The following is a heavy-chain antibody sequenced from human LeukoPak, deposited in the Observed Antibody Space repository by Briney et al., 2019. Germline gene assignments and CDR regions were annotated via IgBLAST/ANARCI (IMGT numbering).Heavy chain of an antibody. CDR2: MYHSGNT. Sequence: SETLSLTCAVFGGSISSNNWWSWVRQPPGKGLEWIGEMYHSGNTNYNPSLKSRVTMSVDKSKNQFSLKLTSVTAADTAVYYCARTEGGAGYNWFDPWAREPWSPSPQ. D-gene: IGHD3-16*01. V-gene: IGHV4-4*02. CDR1: GGSISSNNW. CDR3: ARTEGGAGYNWFDP. J-gene: IGHJ5*02.